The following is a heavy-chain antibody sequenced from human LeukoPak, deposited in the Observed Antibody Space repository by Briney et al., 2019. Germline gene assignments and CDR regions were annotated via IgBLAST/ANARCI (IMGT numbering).Heavy chain of an antibody. CDR2: IKQDGSEK. CDR1: GFTFSSYW. D-gene: IGHD6-13*01. CDR3: ARGFGAVSSWYDYYYYYYMDV. J-gene: IGHJ6*03. Sequence: GGSLRLSCAASGFTFSSYWMSWVRQAPGKGLEWVANIKQDGSEKYYVDSVKGQFTISRDNAKNSLYLQMNSLRAEDTAVYYCARGFGAVSSWYDYYYYYYMDVWGKGTTVTVSS. V-gene: IGHV3-7*01.